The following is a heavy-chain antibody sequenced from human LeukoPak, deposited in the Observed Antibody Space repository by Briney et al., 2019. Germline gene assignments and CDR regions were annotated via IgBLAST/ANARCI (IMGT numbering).Heavy chain of an antibody. CDR1: GFTVSSCG. V-gene: IGHV3-30*03. J-gene: IGHJ3*02. CDR3: AAKGYSYGNNDFDI. CDR2: ISYDGSNK. Sequence: GGSLRLSCAPSGFTVSSCGMHWVRQAPGKGLEWVAVISYDGSNKFYVDSVTGRFTISRDNSKNTLYLQMNSLRAEDTAVYYCAAKGYSYGNNDFDIWGQGTMVTVSS. D-gene: IGHD5-18*01.